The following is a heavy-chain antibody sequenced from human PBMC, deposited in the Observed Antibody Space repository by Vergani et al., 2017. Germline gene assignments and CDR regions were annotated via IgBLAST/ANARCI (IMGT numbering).Heavy chain of an antibody. CDR1: GFTFDDYT. CDR3: AKDIGESSGYGDY. Sequence: EVQLVESGGVVVQPGGSLRLSCAASGFTFDDYTMHWVRQAPGKGLEWVSLISWDGGSTYYADSVKGRFTISRDKSKNSLYLQMYSLRTEDTALYYCAKDIGESSGYGDYWGQGTLVTVSS. J-gene: IGHJ4*02. V-gene: IGHV3-43*01. CDR2: ISWDGGST. D-gene: IGHD3-22*01.